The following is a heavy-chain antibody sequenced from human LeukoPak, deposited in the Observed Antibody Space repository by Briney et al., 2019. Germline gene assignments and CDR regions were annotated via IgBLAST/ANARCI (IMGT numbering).Heavy chain of an antibody. CDR1: GYTFTSYG. D-gene: IGHD5-12*01. CDR3: ARGGIVATEMTGDY. CDR2: ISAYNGNT. V-gene: IGHV1-18*01. J-gene: IGHJ4*02. Sequence: ASVKVSCKASGYTFTSYGISWGRQAPGQGLGWMGWISAYNGNTNYAQKLQGRVTMTTDTSTSIAYMELRSLGFDDRAVYYCARGGIVATEMTGDYWGQGTLVIVSS.